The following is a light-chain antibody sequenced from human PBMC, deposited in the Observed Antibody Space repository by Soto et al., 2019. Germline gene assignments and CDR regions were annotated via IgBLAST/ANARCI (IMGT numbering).Light chain of an antibody. CDR3: HQYGYLGT. Sequence: EIVLTQSPGTLSLSPGERATLSCRTSQTVSSSFLAWYQQTPGQAPRLLIYDASIRATDIPGRFTGSGSGTDFTLTISRLEPEDFAVYYCHQYGYLGTFGQGTKVDIK. CDR1: QTVSSSF. CDR2: DAS. V-gene: IGKV3-20*01. J-gene: IGKJ1*01.